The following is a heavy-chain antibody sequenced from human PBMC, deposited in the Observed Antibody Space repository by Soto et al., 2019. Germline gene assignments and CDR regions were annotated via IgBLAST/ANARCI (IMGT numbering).Heavy chain of an antibody. J-gene: IGHJ4*02. CDR1: GYTFTRYN. CDR2: INPSGGTT. CDR3: ARVRGGGSEYFFDY. V-gene: IGHV1-46*01. D-gene: IGHD2-15*01. Sequence: ASVKVSCKASGYTFTRYNVHWVRQAPGQGLEWMAIINPSGGTTYYVQKFEGRVTLTTDTSTSTVYMELSSLRSDDTALYYCARVRGGGSEYFFDYWGQGTLVTVSS.